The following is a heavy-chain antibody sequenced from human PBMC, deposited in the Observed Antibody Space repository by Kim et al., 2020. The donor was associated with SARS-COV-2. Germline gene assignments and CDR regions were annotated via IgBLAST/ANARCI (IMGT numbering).Heavy chain of an antibody. CDR1: GGSISGYF. Sequence: SETLSLTCTVSGGSISGYFWSWIRQPPGKGLEWIGDINYSGTANYNPSLQSRVTMSINPSNTQFSLKLTSVTAADTAFYYCARVFCDGTSCYTVWYFDL. J-gene: IGHJ2*01. CDR3: ARVFCDGTSCYTVWYFDL. CDR2: INYSGTA. D-gene: IGHD2-2*02. V-gene: IGHV4-59*12.